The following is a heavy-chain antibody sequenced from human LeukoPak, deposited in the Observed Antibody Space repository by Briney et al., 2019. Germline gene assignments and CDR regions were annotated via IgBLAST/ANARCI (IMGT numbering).Heavy chain of an antibody. CDR2: ISGSGGTT. D-gene: IGHD6-13*01. Sequence: GGSLRLSCAASAFSFGNYAMTWVRQAPGKGLEWVSAISGSGGTTYYADSVKGRFTISRDNSKNTLYLQMNSLRAEDTAVYYCAKDIGPIALDAFDIWGQGTMVTVSS. CDR1: AFSFGNYA. V-gene: IGHV3-23*01. CDR3: AKDIGPIALDAFDI. J-gene: IGHJ3*02.